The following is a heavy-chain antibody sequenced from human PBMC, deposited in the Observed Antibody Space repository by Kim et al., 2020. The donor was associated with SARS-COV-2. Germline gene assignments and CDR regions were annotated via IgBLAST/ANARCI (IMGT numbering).Heavy chain of an antibody. Sequence: SGPTLVNPTHTLTLTCTFSGFSLSTSGMCVSWIRQPPGKALEWLALIDWDDDKYYSTSLKTRLTISKDTSKNQVVLTMTNMDPVDTATYYCARIPYSSGWGLFDPWGQGTLGTVSS. CDR1: GFSLSTSGMC. CDR3: ARIPYSSGWGLFDP. D-gene: IGHD6-19*01. V-gene: IGHV2-70*01. J-gene: IGHJ5*02. CDR2: IDWDDDK.